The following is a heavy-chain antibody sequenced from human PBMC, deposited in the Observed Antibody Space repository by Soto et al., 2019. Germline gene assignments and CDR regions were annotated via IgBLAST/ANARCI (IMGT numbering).Heavy chain of an antibody. D-gene: IGHD2-2*01. CDR3: ARRRVPAALFDP. CDR1: GGSISSSSYY. Sequence: PLETLSLTCTVSGGSISSSSYYWGWIRQPPGKGLEWIGSIYYSGSTYYNPSLKSRVTISVDTSKNQFSLKLSSVTAADTAVYYCARRRVPAALFDPWGQGTLVTVSS. CDR2: IYYSGST. V-gene: IGHV4-39*01. J-gene: IGHJ5*02.